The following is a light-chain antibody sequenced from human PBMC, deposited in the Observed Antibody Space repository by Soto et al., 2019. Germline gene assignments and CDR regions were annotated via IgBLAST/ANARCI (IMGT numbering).Light chain of an antibody. Sequence: QSVLTQPPSVSAAPGQKVTISCSGTRSNIGVNYVSWYQQHVPGTVPKLLSYENSQRPSGIPDRFSASKSGTTATLAITGLHTGDEADYYCATWDTSLSGAVFGSGTKVTVL. J-gene: IGLJ1*01. V-gene: IGLV1-51*01. CDR1: RSNIGVNY. CDR3: ATWDTSLSGAV. CDR2: ENS.